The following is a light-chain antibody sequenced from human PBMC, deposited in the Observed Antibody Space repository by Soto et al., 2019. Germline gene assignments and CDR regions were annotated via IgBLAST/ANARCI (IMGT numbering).Light chain of an antibody. Sequence: DIQMTQSPSSLSASVGDRVTITCRASQSISNYLNWYQQKPGKAPEVLIYTASNLQSGVPSRFSGSGSGTDFTLTISSLQLEDFATYYCQQSYRIPYTFGQGTKLEIK. J-gene: IGKJ2*01. V-gene: IGKV1-39*01. CDR1: QSISNY. CDR3: QQSYRIPYT. CDR2: TAS.